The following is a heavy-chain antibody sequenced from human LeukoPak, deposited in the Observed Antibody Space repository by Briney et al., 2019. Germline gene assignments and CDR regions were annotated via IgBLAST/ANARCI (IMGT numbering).Heavy chain of an antibody. D-gene: IGHD3-10*01. J-gene: IGHJ4*02. V-gene: IGHV2-5*01. CDR1: GFSLSSSGVG. CDR2: IYGNDDK. Sequence: ESGPTLVKPTETLTLTCTFSGFSLSSSGVGVGWIRHPPGKALEWVTLIYGNDDKRFKPSLRSRLTLTKDTSKSQVVLTLTNMDRVDTGTYYCAHSPISYYYGPGNAFYSQHWGQGTLVTVSS. CDR3: AHSPISYYYGPGNAFYSQH.